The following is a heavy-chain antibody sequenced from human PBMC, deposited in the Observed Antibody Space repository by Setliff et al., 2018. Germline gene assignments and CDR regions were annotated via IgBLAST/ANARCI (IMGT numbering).Heavy chain of an antibody. CDR1: GFTFSNAW. Sequence: SGGSLRLSCAASGFTFSNAWMSWVRQAPGKGLEWVSSISSSSSYIYYADSVKGRFTISRDNAKNSLYLQMNSLRAEDTAVYYCARAQSWSGGPYYFDNWGQGTLVTVSS. CDR2: ISSSSSYI. J-gene: IGHJ4*02. D-gene: IGHD3-3*01. CDR3: ARAQSWSGGPYYFDN. V-gene: IGHV3-21*01.